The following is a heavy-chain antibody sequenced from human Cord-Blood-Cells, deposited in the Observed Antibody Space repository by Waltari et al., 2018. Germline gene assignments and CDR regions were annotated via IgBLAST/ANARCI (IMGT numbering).Heavy chain of an antibody. CDR2: IYHSGST. D-gene: IGHD3-3*01. J-gene: IGHJ6*02. CDR1: GGSLSSGGYS. Sequence: QLQLQESGPGLVKPSQTLSLTCAVSGGSLSSGGYSWRWIRQQPGKGLEWIGYIYHSGSTYYNPSLKSRVTISVDRSKNQFSLKLSSVTAADTAVYYCARDRKDFWSGYYYYYGMDVWGQGTTVTVSS. CDR3: ARDRKDFWSGYYYYYGMDV. V-gene: IGHV4-30-2*01.